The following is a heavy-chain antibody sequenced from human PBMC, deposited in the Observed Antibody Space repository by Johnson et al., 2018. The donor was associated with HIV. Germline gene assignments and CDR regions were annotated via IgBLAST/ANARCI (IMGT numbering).Heavy chain of an antibody. Sequence: VQLVESGGGLVQPGGSLRLSCAASGFTFSSYAMSWVRQAPGKGLELVSAISGSGGSTYYADSVKGRFSISRDNAKHSLYLQMNSLRAEDTAVYYCARSEEWRGEGVYQIWGQGTMVTVSS. CDR3: ARSEEWRGEGVYQI. J-gene: IGHJ3*02. D-gene: IGHD6-13*01. CDR1: GFTFSSYA. CDR2: ISGSGGST. V-gene: IGHV3-23*04.